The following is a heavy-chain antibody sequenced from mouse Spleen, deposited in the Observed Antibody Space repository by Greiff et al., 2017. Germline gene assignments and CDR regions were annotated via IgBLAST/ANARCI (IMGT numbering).Heavy chain of an antibody. CDR1: GYTFTDYY. J-gene: IGHJ3*01. CDR3: ARSKGGEFAY. Sequence: LVESGAELVRPGASVKLSCKASGYTFTDYYINWVKQRPGQGLEWIARIYPGSGNTYYNEKFKGKATLTAEKSSSTAYMQLSSLTSEDSAVYFCARSKGGEFAYWGQGTLVTVSA. V-gene: IGHV1-76*01. CDR2: IYPGSGNT.